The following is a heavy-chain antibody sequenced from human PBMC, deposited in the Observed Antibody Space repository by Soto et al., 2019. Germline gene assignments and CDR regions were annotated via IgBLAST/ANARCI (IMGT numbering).Heavy chain of an antibody. CDR2: IYHSGST. CDR1: GYSISSGYY. J-gene: IGHJ5*02. Sequence: SETLSLTCAVSGYSISSGYYWGWIRQPPGKGLEWIGSIYHSGSTYYNPSLKSRVTISVDTSKNQFSLKLSSVTAADTAVHYCARVVPAAMGWFDPWGQGTLVTVSS. CDR3: ARVVPAAMGWFDP. V-gene: IGHV4-38-2*01. D-gene: IGHD2-2*01.